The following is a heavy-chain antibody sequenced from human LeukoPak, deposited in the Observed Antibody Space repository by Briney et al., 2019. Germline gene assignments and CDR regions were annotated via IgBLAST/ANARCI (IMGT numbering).Heavy chain of an antibody. CDR3: ARDLAPTVGASDY. CDR1: GFTFSSYS. V-gene: IGHV3-21*06. D-gene: IGHD1-26*01. J-gene: IGHJ4*02. CDR2: ISSGSGHM. Sequence: GGSLRLSCAASGFTFSSYSMNWVRQAPGKGLEWVSSISSGSGHMLYADSVKGRFTISRDNAKNSLYLQMNGLRAEDTAVYYCARDLAPTVGASDYWGQGTLVTVSS.